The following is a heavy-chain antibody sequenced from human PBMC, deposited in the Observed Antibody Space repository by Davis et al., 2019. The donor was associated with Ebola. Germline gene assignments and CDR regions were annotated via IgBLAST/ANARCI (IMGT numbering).Heavy chain of an antibody. CDR2: IYYSGST. D-gene: IGHD3-9*01. CDR1: GGSVSSGSYY. CDR3: AGRGFDWLLGDY. J-gene: IGHJ4*02. V-gene: IGHV4-61*01. Sequence: PSETLSLTCTVSGGSVSSGSYYWSWIRQPPGKGLEWIGYIYYSGSTNYNPSLKSRVTISVDTSKNQFSLKLSSVTAADTAVYYCAGRGFDWLLGDYWGQGTLVTVSS.